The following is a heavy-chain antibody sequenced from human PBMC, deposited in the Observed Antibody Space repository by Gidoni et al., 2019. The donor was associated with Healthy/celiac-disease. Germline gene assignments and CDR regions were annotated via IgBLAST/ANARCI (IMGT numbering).Heavy chain of an antibody. V-gene: IGHV4-59*01. CDR3: ARERGDYLDY. J-gene: IGHJ4*02. CDR1: GGPIRSYY. CDR2: IYYSGST. Sequence: QVQLQESCPGLVKPSETLSLTCTFSGGPIRSYYWSWIRQPPGKGLEWIGYIYYSGSTNYNPPLKSRVTISVDTSKNQFSLKLSSVTAADTAVYYCARERGDYLDYWGQGTLVTVSS. D-gene: IGHD4-17*01.